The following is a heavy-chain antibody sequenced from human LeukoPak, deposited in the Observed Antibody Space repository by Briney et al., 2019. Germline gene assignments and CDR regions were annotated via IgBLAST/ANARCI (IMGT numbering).Heavy chain of an antibody. Sequence: PGGSLRLSCAASGFTFSSYWMHWVRQGPGKGLVWVSRIYSDGGRTNYADSVKGRFTISRDNSKNTLYLQMNSLRAEDTAVYHCAKEWAYYMDVWGKGTTVTVSS. V-gene: IGHV3-74*01. CDR1: GFTFSSYW. J-gene: IGHJ6*03. CDR2: IYSDGGRT. CDR3: AKEWAYYMDV.